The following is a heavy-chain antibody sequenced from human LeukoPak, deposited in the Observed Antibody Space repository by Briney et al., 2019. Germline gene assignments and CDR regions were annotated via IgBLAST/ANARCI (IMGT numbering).Heavy chain of an antibody. CDR2: INPNSGGT. CDR1: GYTFTGYY. CDR3: ARVSDIVVVPAAHDY. D-gene: IGHD2-2*01. Sequence: ASVKVSCKASGYTFTGYYMHWVRQAPGQGLEWMGWINPNSGGTNYAQKFQGWVTMTRDTSISAAYMELSRLRSDDTAVYYCARVSDIVVVPAAHDYWGQGTLVTVSS. J-gene: IGHJ4*02. V-gene: IGHV1-2*04.